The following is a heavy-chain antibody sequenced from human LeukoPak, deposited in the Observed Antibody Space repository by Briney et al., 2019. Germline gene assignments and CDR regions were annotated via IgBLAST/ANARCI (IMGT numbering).Heavy chain of an antibody. Sequence: QPGGSLRLSCAASGFTVSSNYMSWVRQAPGKGLEWVSVIYGGGSTYYADSVKGRFTISRDNSKNTLYLQMNSLRAEDTAVYYCARVESGQFDYWGQGTLVTVSS. V-gene: IGHV3-66*01. CDR2: IYGGGST. J-gene: IGHJ4*02. CDR3: ARVESGQFDY. CDR1: GFTVSSNY. D-gene: IGHD5-12*01.